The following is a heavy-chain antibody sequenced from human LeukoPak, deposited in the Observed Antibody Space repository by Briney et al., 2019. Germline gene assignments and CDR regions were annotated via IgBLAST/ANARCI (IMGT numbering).Heavy chain of an antibody. Sequence: ASVKVSCKASGYTFTSYDINWVRQATGQGLEWMGWMNPNSGNTGYAQKFQGRVTMTRNTSISTAYMELSSLRSEDTAVYYCARGSSAYYYYYYGMDVWGQGTTATVSS. V-gene: IGHV1-8*01. CDR2: MNPNSGNT. CDR1: GYTFTSYD. J-gene: IGHJ6*02. CDR3: ARGSSAYYYYYYGMDV.